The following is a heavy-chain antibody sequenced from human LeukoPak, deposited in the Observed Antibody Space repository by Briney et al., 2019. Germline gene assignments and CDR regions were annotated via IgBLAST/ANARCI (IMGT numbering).Heavy chain of an antibody. V-gene: IGHV4-34*01. CDR2: INHSGST. J-gene: IGHJ5*02. Sequence: SETLSLTCAVYGGSFSGYYWSWIRQPPGKGLEWIGEINHSGSTNYNPSLKSRVPISVDTSKNQFSLKLSSVTAADTAVYYCARGWHYNWFDPWGQGTLVTVSS. CDR1: GGSFSGYY. CDR3: ARGWHYNWFDP. D-gene: IGHD5-24*01.